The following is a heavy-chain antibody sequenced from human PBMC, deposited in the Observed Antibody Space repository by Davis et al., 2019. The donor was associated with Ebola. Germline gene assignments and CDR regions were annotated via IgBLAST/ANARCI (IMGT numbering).Heavy chain of an antibody. Sequence: PSETLSLTCTVSGGSISSSSYYWGWIRQPPGKGLEWIGSIYYSGSTYYNPSLKSRVTISVDTSKNQFSLKLRSVTAADTAVYYCARAEENVRMFDYWGQGTLVTVSS. CDR2: IYYSGST. CDR3: ARAEENVRMFDY. J-gene: IGHJ4*02. D-gene: IGHD1-1*01. CDR1: GGSISSSSYY. V-gene: IGHV4-39*07.